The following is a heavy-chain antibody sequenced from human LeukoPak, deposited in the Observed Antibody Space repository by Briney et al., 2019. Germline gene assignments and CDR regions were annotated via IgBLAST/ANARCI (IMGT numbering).Heavy chain of an antibody. Sequence: GESLKISCETSGYSFTTYWIGWVRQRPGTGLEWVGAIYPDDSDTRYSPSFQGQVTISADKSISTAYLQWSSLKASDTTMYYCARHFSAVKYYYYYYMDVWGKGTTVTVSS. J-gene: IGHJ6*03. V-gene: IGHV5-51*01. CDR3: ARHFSAVKYYYYYYMDV. CDR1: GYSFTTYW. CDR2: IYPDDSDT. D-gene: IGHD4-17*01.